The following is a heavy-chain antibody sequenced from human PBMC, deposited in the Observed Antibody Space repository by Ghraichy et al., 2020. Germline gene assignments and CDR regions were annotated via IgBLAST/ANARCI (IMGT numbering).Heavy chain of an antibody. CDR1: GGSISSYY. J-gene: IGHJ6*02. Sequence: SETLSLTCTVSGGSISSYYWSWIRQPPGKGLEWIGYIYYSGSTNYNPSLKSRVTISVDTSKNQFSLKLSSVTAADTAVYYCARGLTIFGVVGGMDVWGQGTTVTVSS. V-gene: IGHV4-59*01. CDR2: IYYSGST. D-gene: IGHD3-3*01. CDR3: ARGLTIFGVVGGMDV.